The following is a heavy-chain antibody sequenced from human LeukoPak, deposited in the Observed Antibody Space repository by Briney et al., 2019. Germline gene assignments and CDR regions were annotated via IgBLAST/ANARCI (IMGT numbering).Heavy chain of an antibody. CDR3: AKHDDHRTRAFDI. Sequence: GGSLRLSCAASGFTFSSYDMSWVRQAPGKGLEWVSVISDSGSTSYYAHSVKGRFTMSRDNSKNTLYLQMNSLRAEDTAMYYCAKHDDHRTRAFDIWGQGTRVTVSS. CDR1: GFTFSSYD. J-gene: IGHJ3*02. D-gene: IGHD3-3*01. V-gene: IGHV3-23*01. CDR2: ISDSGSTS.